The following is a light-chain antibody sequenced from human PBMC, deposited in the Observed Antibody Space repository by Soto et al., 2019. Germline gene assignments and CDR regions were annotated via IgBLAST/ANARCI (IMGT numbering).Light chain of an antibody. V-gene: IGLV2-23*03. CDR2: EGS. J-gene: IGLJ1*01. CDR1: NSDVGSYNL. Sequence: QSLLTQPASVSGSPGQSITISCTGTNSDVGSYNLVSWYQQHPGKAPKLMIYEGSKRPSGVSNRFSGSKSGNTASLTISGLQAEDEADYYCCSYASSSTFRVFGTGTKVTVL. CDR3: CSYASSSTFRV.